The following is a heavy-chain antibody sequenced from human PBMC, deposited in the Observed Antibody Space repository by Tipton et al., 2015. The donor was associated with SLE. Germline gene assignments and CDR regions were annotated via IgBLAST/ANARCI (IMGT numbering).Heavy chain of an antibody. V-gene: IGHV4-59*08. CDR3: ATPGGNSDAFDI. CDR2: IYYSGST. D-gene: IGHD4-23*01. Sequence: TLSLTCTVYGGSFSGYYWSWIRQPPGKGLEWIGYIYYSGSTNYNPSLKSRATISVDTSKNQFSLKLSSVTAADTAVYYCATPGGNSDAFDIWGQGTMVTVSS. CDR1: GGSFSGYY. J-gene: IGHJ3*02.